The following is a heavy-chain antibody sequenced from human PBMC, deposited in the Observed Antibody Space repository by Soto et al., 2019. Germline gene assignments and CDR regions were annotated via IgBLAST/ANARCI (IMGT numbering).Heavy chain of an antibody. J-gene: IGHJ4*02. V-gene: IGHV1-69*12. CDR3: ARAGRDGWFYFNY. D-gene: IGHD3-10*01. Sequence: QVQLVQSGAEVKKPGSSVKVSCKASGGSFSSSAFSWVRQAPGQGLEWMGGIIPLFGTANYVQKLQGRDKISADESKSTADLELSSLKSQDTAVYYCARAGRDGWFYFNYWGQRTLVTVSS. CDR2: IIPLFGTA. CDR1: GGSFSSSA.